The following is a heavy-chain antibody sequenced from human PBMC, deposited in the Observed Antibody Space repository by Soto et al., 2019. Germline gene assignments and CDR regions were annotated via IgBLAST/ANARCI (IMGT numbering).Heavy chain of an antibody. V-gene: IGHV5-51*01. J-gene: IGHJ6*02. CDR1: GYSCANYW. CDR2: IYPGDSDT. D-gene: IGHD3-10*01. Sequence: ESLKISFQGAGYSCANYWIAWVRQIPGKGLEWVGVIYPGDSDTRYSPSFRGQVTISADKSISHVYLQWSSLKASDTAMYYCARNRLRQYYYGMDVWGQGTTVTVSS. CDR3: ARNRLRQYYYGMDV.